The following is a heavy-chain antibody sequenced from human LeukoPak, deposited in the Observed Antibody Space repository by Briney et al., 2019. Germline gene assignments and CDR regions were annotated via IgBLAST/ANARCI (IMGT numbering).Heavy chain of an antibody. CDR3: AKNSLRFLEWSNFDY. CDR2: ISGSGGST. V-gene: IGHV3-23*01. J-gene: IGHJ4*02. CDR1: GFTLSSYA. Sequence: GGSLRLSCAASGFTLSSYAMSWVRQAPGKGLEWVSAISGSGGSTYYADSVKGRITISRDNSKNTLYLQMNSLRAEDTAVYYCAKNSLRFLEWSNFDYWGQGTLVTVSS. D-gene: IGHD3-3*01.